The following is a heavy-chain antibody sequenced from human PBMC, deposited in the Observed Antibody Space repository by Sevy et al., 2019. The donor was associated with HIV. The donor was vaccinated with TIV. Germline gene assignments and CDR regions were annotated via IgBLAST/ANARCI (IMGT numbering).Heavy chain of an antibody. CDR1: GFTFDDYA. V-gene: IGHV3-9*01. CDR2: ISWNSGSI. Sequence: GGSLRLSCAASGFTFDDYAMHWVRQAPGKGLEWVSGISWNSGSIGYADSVKGRFTISSDNAKNSLYLQMNSLRAEDTALYYCAKDREGIAAAGTDYWGQGTLVTVSS. D-gene: IGHD6-13*01. J-gene: IGHJ4*02. CDR3: AKDREGIAAAGTDY.